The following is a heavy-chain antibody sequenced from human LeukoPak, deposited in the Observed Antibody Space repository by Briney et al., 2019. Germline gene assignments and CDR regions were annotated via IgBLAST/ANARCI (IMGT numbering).Heavy chain of an antibody. V-gene: IGHV4-31*03. Sequence: SQTLSLTCTVSGGSISSGGYYWSWIRQHPGKGLEWIGYIYYSGSIYYNPSLKSRVTISVDTSKNQFSLKLSSVTAADTAVYYCARVPGQWLVQTSYYFDYWGQGTLVTVSS. CDR1: GGSISSGGYY. CDR2: IYYSGSI. CDR3: ARVPGQWLVQTSYYFDY. D-gene: IGHD6-19*01. J-gene: IGHJ4*02.